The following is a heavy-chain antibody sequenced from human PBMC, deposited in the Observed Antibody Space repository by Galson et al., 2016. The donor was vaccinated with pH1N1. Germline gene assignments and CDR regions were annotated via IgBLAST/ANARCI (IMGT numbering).Heavy chain of an antibody. Sequence: SVKVSCKASGYTFTGYFMHWVRQAPGQGLEWMGWINPNNGGTNYAQKFQGRVTLTRDASISTAYMELSRLRSGDTAVYYCARDLYYDTSGYYPLDPWGQGTLVTVSS. CDR3: ARDLYYDTSGYYPLDP. D-gene: IGHD3-22*01. J-gene: IGHJ5*02. V-gene: IGHV1-2*02. CDR2: INPNNGGT. CDR1: GYTFTGYF.